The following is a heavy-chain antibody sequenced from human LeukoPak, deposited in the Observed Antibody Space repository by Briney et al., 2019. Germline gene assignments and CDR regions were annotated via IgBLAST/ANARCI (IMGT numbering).Heavy chain of an antibody. CDR3: AKVGQSSNY. CDR2: IRQDGGAK. Sequence: GGSLRLSGTGSGFIFNDFWMSWVRPAPGEGLEGVANIRQDGGAKYYVDSVKGRFTISRDNSKNTLYLQMNSLRAEDTAVYYCAKVGQSSNYWGQGTLVTVSS. CDR1: GFIFNDFW. V-gene: IGHV3-7*01. D-gene: IGHD4-11*01. J-gene: IGHJ4*02.